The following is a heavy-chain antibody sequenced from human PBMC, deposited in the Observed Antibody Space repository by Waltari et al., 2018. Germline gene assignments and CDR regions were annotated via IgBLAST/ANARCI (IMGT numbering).Heavy chain of an antibody. CDR3: ARDRYSGSRGAFDI. V-gene: IGHV4-39*07. CDR1: GGSIHSSRYY. D-gene: IGHD1-26*01. CDR2: IDYSGST. Sequence: QLQLQESGPGLVKPSETLSLTCTVSGGSIHSSRYYWGWIRQPPGKGLEWIGSIDYSGSTYYNPSLKSRVTISVDTSKNQFSLKLSSVTAADTAVYYCARDRYSGSRGAFDIWGQGTMVTVSS. J-gene: IGHJ3*02.